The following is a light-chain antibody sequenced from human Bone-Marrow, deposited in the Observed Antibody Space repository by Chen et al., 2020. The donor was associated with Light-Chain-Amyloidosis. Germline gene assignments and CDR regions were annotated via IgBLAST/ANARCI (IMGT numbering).Light chain of an antibody. V-gene: IGKV1-NL1*01. CDR3: QQLYTTPYP. Sequence: DIQMTQSPSSLSASIGDRVTITCRASLGITNSLAWYQQNPGTAPKLLLYGASRLESGVPSRFSGSGSETDYNLTISSLQPEDIATYFCQQLYTTPYPFGQGTKLDIK. CDR1: LGITNS. J-gene: IGKJ2*01. CDR2: GAS.